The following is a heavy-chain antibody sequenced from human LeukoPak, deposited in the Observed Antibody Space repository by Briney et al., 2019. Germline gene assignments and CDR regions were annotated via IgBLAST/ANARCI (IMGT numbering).Heavy chain of an antibody. CDR3: ARVPNYYDSSGYYAY. CDR1: GYTFTCYY. CDR2: INPNSGGT. Sequence: ASVKVSCKASGYTFTCYYMHWVRQAPGQGLEWMGWINPNSGGTNYAQKFQGRVTMTRDTSISTAYMELSRLRSDDTAVYYCARVPNYYDSSGYYAYWGQGTLVTVSS. V-gene: IGHV1-2*02. J-gene: IGHJ4*02. D-gene: IGHD3-22*01.